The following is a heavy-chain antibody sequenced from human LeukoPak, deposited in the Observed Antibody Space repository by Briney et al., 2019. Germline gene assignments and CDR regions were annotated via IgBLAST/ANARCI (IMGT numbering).Heavy chain of an antibody. Sequence: SGGSLRRSCTASGCTFSNYAMSWVRQAPGEGLEWFSTIIGSDGSTYYADSVKGRFTISRDNSKNTLYLQMNSLRVEDTAIYYCAKGRGYCTGGSCYSDYWGQGTLVTVSS. CDR3: AKGRGYCTGGSCYSDY. J-gene: IGHJ4*02. V-gene: IGHV3-23*01. CDR1: GCTFSNYA. D-gene: IGHD2-15*01. CDR2: IIGSDGST.